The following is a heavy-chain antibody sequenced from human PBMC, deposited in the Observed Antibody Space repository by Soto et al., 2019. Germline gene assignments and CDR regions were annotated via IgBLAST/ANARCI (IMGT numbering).Heavy chain of an antibody. V-gene: IGHV4-34*01. Sequence: SETLSLTCAVYGGSFSGYYWSWIRQPPGKGLEWIGEINHSGSTNYNPSLKSRVTISVDTSKNQFSLKLSSVTAADTAVYYCARVVIGAAGGGSYCKFLYYYYYGMDVWGQGTTVTVSS. CDR1: GGSFSGYY. CDR2: INHSGST. J-gene: IGHJ6*02. D-gene: IGHD1-26*01. CDR3: ARVVIGAAGGGSYCKFLYYYYYGMDV.